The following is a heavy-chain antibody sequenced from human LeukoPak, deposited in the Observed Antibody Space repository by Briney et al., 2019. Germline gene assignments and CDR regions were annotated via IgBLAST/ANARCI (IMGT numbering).Heavy chain of an antibody. V-gene: IGHV4-61*02. CDR3: AREGTLGSGWYDY. Sequence: SETLSLTCTVSGGSISNEGDYWSWIRQPAGKGLEWIGRIYNSGTTNYNPSVKSRISMSVDTSENQFSLNLRSVTAADTAVNYCAREGTLGSGWYDYWGQGTLVTVSS. CDR2: IYNSGTT. J-gene: IGHJ4*02. D-gene: IGHD6-19*01. CDR1: GGSISNEGDY.